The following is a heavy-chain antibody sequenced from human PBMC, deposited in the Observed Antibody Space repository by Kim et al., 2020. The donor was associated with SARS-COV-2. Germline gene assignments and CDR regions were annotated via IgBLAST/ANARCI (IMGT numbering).Heavy chain of an antibody. J-gene: IGHJ4*02. Sequence: ASVKVSCKAFGYTFTNYAMNWVRQAPGQGLEWMGWINTKTGNPTYAQGFTGRFVFSLDTSVRTAYLQISSLRAEDTAVYYCARGDPRDYWGQGTLVTVPS. V-gene: IGHV7-4-1*02. CDR3: ARGDPRDY. CDR2: INTKTGNP. CDR1: GYTFTNYA.